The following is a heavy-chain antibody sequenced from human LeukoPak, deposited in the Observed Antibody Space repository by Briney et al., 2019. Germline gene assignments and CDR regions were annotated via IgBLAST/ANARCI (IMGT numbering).Heavy chain of an antibody. CDR3: ARDIDRVFNWFDP. Sequence: ASVKVSCKASGYIFTSYAMHWVRQAPGQRLEWMGWINAGSGNTKYSQKFQGRVTITRDTSASTVYMELSSLRSEDTAVYYCARDIDRVFNWFDPWGQGTLVTVSS. CDR2: INAGSGNT. D-gene: IGHD6-13*01. J-gene: IGHJ5*02. V-gene: IGHV1-3*01. CDR1: GYIFTSYA.